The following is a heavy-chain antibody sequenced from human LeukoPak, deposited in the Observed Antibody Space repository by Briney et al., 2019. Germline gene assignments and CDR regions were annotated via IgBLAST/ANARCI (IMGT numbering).Heavy chain of an antibody. CDR2: IKPSTGGT. J-gene: IGHJ4*02. Sequence: ASVKVSCKSSGYSFTGYYIQWVRQVPGQGLEWMGWIKPSTGGTNYGQKFQDRVTMTRDTSITTAYLDLSSLRSDDTAVYYCARGADYYDSSTYYFWGQGTLVTVSS. V-gene: IGHV1-2*02. CDR1: GYSFTGYY. CDR3: ARGADYYDSSTYYF. D-gene: IGHD3-22*01.